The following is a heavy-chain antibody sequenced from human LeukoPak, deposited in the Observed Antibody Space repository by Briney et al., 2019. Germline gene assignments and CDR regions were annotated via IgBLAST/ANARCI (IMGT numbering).Heavy chain of an antibody. V-gene: IGHV1-46*01. Sequence: ASVKVSCKASGYTFTSYYMHWVRQAPGQGLEGMGIINSSGGSTSYAQKFQGRVTMTRDTSTSTVYMELSSLRSEDTAVYYCARDLAAGFRYFQHWGQGTLVTVSS. CDR2: INSSGGST. CDR1: GYTFTSYY. J-gene: IGHJ1*01. CDR3: ARDLAAGFRYFQH. D-gene: IGHD6-13*01.